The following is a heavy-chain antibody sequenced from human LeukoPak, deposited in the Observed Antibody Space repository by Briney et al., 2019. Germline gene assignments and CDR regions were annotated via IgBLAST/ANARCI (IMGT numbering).Heavy chain of an antibody. CDR2: TTSTGGNI. CDR1: GFTFSIYS. V-gene: IGHV3-21*01. J-gene: IGHJ4*02. CDR3: ARGPTYYDPSGFYSEY. Sequence: GGSLRLSCAASGFTFSIYSMNWVRQAPGKGLECVSSTTSTGGNIYYADSLKGRFTISRDNAKNTLNLQMNSLRAEDTAVYFCARGPTYYDPSGFYSEYWGQGTLVTVSS. D-gene: IGHD3-22*01.